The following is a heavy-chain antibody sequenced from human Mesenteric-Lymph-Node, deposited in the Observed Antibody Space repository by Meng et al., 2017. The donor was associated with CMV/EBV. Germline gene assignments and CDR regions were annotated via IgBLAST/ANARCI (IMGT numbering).Heavy chain of an antibody. Sequence: GGSLRLSCAASGFTFRSYEINWVRQAPGKGLEWVSYISSSGSTIYYADSVKGRFTISRDNAKNSLYLQMNSLRAEDTAVYYCARRYCSSTSCTIDYWGQGTLVTVSS. J-gene: IGHJ4*02. V-gene: IGHV3-48*03. CDR2: ISSSGSTI. CDR1: GFTFRSYE. D-gene: IGHD2-2*01. CDR3: ARRYCSSTSCTIDY.